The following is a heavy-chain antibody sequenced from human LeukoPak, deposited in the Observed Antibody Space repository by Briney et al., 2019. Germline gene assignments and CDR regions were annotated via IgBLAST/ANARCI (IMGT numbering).Heavy chain of an antibody. CDR2: ISGSGGST. J-gene: IGHJ4*02. CDR1: GFTFSSYA. Sequence: GGSLRLSCAASGFTFSSYAMSWVRQAPGKGLEWVSAISGSGGSTYYADSVKGRFTISRDNSKNTLYLQMNSLRAEDKAVYYCAKDQVVPAAMGLFDYWGQGTLVTVSS. V-gene: IGHV3-23*01. CDR3: AKDQVVPAAMGLFDY. D-gene: IGHD2-2*01.